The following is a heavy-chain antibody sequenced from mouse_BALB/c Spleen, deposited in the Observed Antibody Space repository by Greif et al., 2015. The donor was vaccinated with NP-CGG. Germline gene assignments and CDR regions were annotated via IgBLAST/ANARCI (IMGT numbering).Heavy chain of an antibody. Sequence: EVKLVESGPGLVKPSQSLSLTCTVTGYSITSDYAWNWIRQFPGNKLEWMGYISYSGSTSYNPFLKSRISITRDTSKNQFFLQLNSVTTEDTATYYCAGAYYGSSHYFDYWGQGTTLTVSS. CDR2: ISYSGST. CDR1: GYSITSDYA. CDR3: AGAYYGSSHYFDY. V-gene: IGHV3-2*02. J-gene: IGHJ2*01. D-gene: IGHD1-1*01.